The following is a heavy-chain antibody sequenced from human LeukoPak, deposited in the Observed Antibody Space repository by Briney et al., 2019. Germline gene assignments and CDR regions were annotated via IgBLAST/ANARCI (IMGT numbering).Heavy chain of an antibody. CDR2: INHSGST. J-gene: IGHJ6*03. CDR1: GGSFSGYY. V-gene: IGHV4-34*01. Sequence: PSETLSLTCAVYGGSFSGYYWSWIRQPPGKGLEWIGEINHSGSTNYNPSLRSRVTISVDTSKNQFSLKLSSVTAADTAVYYCAGLGGWELRFLEDYYYYMDVWGKGTTVTVSS. CDR3: AGLGGWELRFLEDYYYYMDV. D-gene: IGHD3-3*01.